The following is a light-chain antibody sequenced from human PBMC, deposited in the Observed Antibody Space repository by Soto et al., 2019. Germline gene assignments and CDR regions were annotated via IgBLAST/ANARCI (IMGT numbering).Light chain of an antibody. J-gene: IGKJ1*01. CDR2: GAS. V-gene: IGKV1-39*01. CDR1: QYVDTY. Sequence: DIQMTQSPSSLSESVGDRVTITCRASQYVDTYLNWYQQKPGKAPKLLIYGASSLQSGVPSRFSGIGSGTDFTLTISSLQPEDSATYYCQQSYRTPRSFDQGTKVEVK. CDR3: QQSYRTPRS.